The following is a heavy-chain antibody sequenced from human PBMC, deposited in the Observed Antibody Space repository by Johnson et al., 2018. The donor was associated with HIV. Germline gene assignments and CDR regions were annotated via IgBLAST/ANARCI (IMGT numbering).Heavy chain of an antibody. CDR3: SSSYYYDSSGYSGAFDI. Sequence: MQLVESGGGVVQPGGSLRLSCAASGFTVSSNYMSWVRQAPGKGLEWVSVIYSGGSTYYADYVTGRFTISRDNSKNTLYLQMNSLRAEDTAVYYCSSSYYYDSSGYSGAFDIWGQGTMVTVSS. V-gene: IGHV3-53*01. CDR2: IYSGGST. J-gene: IGHJ3*02. D-gene: IGHD3-22*01. CDR1: GFTVSSNY.